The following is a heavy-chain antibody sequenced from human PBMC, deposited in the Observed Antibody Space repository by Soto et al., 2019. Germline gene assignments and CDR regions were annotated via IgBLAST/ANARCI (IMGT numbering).Heavy chain of an antibody. D-gene: IGHD2-2*01. Sequence: QVQLVESGGGVVQPGRSLRLSCAASGFTFSSYGMHWVRQAPGKGLEWVAVIWYDGSNKYYADSVKGRFTISRDNSKNTLYLQMNSLRAEDTAVYYCARDGGRYCSSSSCRRIDYWGQGTLVTVSS. J-gene: IGHJ4*02. CDR2: IWYDGSNK. CDR1: GFTFSSYG. V-gene: IGHV3-33*01. CDR3: ARDGGRYCSSSSCRRIDY.